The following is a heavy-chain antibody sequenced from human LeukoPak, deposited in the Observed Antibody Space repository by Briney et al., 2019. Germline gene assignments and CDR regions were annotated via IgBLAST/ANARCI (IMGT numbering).Heavy chain of an antibody. J-gene: IGHJ6*02. CDR3: AICSSDMVVVPAASYYYSMDL. V-gene: IGHV1-18*01. CDR1: GDAFTSYG. D-gene: IGHD2-2*01. CDR2: ISAYIGNA. Sequence: GASVKVSCKASGDAFTSYGISWVRQAPGQGLEWMGWISAYIGNANYAQKLQGRVTMTTDTSTSTAYMELRSLRSDDTPVYYCAICSSDMVVVPAASYYYSMDLWGQGTTVTVSS.